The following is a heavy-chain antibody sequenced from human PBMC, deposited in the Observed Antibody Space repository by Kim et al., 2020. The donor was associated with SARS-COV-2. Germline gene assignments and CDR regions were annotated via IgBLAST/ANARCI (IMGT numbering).Heavy chain of an antibody. V-gene: IGHV4-61*02. J-gene: IGHJ3*02. D-gene: IGHD5-12*01. Sequence: SETLSLTCTVSGGSISSGSYYWSWIRQPAGKGLEWIGRIYTSGSTNYNPSLKSRVTISVDTSKNQFSLKLSSVTAADTAVYYCARDRALRIRDGYKNAFDIWGQGTMVTVSS. CDR1: GGSISSGSYY. CDR3: ARDRALRIRDGYKNAFDI. CDR2: IYTSGST.